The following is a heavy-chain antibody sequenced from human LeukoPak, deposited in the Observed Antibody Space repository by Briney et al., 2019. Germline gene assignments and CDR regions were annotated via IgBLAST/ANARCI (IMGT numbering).Heavy chain of an antibody. V-gene: IGHV4-59*11. CDR2: VTISGTT. CDR1: GESISSHY. CDR3: ARGNVLRYFDWLFNYYYYMDV. D-gene: IGHD3-9*01. J-gene: IGHJ6*03. Sequence: SETLSLTCNVSGESISSHYWSWTRQSPARGLEWIGYVTISGTTKFNPSLKSRVTISRDTSKNQISLKLSSVTAADTAVYYCARGNVLRYFDWLFNYYYYMDVWGKGTTVTVSS.